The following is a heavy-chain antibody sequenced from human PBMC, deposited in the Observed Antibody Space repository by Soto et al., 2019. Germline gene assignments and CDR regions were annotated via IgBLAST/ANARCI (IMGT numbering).Heavy chain of an antibody. V-gene: IGHV4-31*02. CDR2: IHYSGSA. J-gene: IGHJ4*02. Sequence: PSETLSLTCIVSDCSISSGAYYWSWIRQLPGSSLEWIGYIHYSGSAYYNPSLKSRAAVSVDTSRTHFSLKLSSVTAADTAIYYCARGFSNYGGYYFDYWGQGARVTVSS. CDR1: DCSISSGAYY. D-gene: IGHD3-10*01. CDR3: ARGFSNYGGYYFDY.